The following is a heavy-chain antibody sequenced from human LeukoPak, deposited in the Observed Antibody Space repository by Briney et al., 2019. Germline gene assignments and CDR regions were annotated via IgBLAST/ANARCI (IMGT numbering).Heavy chain of an antibody. Sequence: GGSLRLSCAASGFTVSSNYMSWVRQAPGKGLEWVSVIYSGGSTYYADSVKGRFTISRDNSKNTLYLQMNSLRAEDTAVYYCARLDYGGNWFDPWGQGTLVTVSS. V-gene: IGHV3-66*04. CDR3: ARLDYGGNWFDP. CDR1: GFTVSSNY. J-gene: IGHJ5*02. CDR2: IYSGGST. D-gene: IGHD4-23*01.